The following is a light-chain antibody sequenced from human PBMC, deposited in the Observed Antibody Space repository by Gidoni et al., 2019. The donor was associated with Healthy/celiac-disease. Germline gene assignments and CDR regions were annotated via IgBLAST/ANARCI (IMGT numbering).Light chain of an antibody. CDR3: SSYTSSSTLV. Sequence: QSALTQPASVSGSPRPSITISCTGTSSDVGGYKYVYWYQQHPGKAPKLMSYEVSNRPSGVSNRFSGSKSGNTASLTISGLQAEDEADYYCSSYTSSSTLVFGGGTKLTVL. CDR2: EVS. V-gene: IGLV2-14*01. CDR1: SSDVGGYKY. J-gene: IGLJ2*01.